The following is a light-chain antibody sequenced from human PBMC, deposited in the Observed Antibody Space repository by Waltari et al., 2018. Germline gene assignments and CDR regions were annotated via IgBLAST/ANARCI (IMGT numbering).Light chain of an antibody. Sequence: QSALTQPASVSGSPGQSITISCTGTSSDVGGYDRVSWYQQHPDKAPRLMISEVNKRPTGSFSLFSGSKSGTTASLTISGLQAEDEADYYCCSFAGAGITWWFGGGTKLTVL. CDR1: SSDVGGYDR. CDR3: CSFAGAGITWW. J-gene: IGLJ3*02. CDR2: EVN. V-gene: IGLV2-23*02.